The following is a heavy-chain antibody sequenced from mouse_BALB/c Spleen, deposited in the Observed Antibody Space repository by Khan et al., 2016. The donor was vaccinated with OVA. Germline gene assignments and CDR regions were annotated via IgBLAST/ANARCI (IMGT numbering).Heavy chain of an antibody. J-gene: IGHJ3*01. CDR3: SSSSQFAH. Sequence: QVQLQQSGAELVKPGASVKLSCKASGYTFISYYMYWVKQRPGQGLEWIGEINPSNGGTIFNEKFKNKATLTVDKSSSTAYMQLSSLTSEDSAVYFCSSSSQFAHWGQGTLVTVSA. V-gene: IGHV1S81*02. CDR1: GYTFISYY. CDR2: INPSNGGT. D-gene: IGHD6-1*01.